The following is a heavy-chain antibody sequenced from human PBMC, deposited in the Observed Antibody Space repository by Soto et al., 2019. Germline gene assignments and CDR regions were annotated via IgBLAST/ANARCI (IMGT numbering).Heavy chain of an antibody. CDR1: GGTFSSYT. CDR3: ARGVEIQLWSAFDY. J-gene: IGHJ4*02. V-gene: IGHV1-69*02. D-gene: IGHD5-18*01. Sequence: QVQLVQSGAEVKKPGSSVKVSCKASGGTFSSYTISWVRQAPGQGLEWMGRIIPILGIANYAQKFQGRVTITADKSTSTAYMELSSLRSEDTAVYYCARGVEIQLWSAFDYWGQGTLVTVSS. CDR2: IIPILGIA.